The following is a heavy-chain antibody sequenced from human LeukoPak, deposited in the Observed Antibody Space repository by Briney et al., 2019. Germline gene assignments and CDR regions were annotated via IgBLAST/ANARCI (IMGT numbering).Heavy chain of an antibody. V-gene: IGHV1-2*02. CDR2: INPNSGGT. J-gene: IGHJ4*02. CDR3: ARPCSSTSCYRY. CDR1: GYTFTGYY. D-gene: IGHD2-2*01. Sequence: APVKVSCKASGYTFTGYYMHWVRQAPGQGLEWMGWINPNSGGTNYAQKFQGRVTMTRDTSISTAYMELSRLRSDDTAVYYCARPCSSTSCYRYWGQGTLVTVSS.